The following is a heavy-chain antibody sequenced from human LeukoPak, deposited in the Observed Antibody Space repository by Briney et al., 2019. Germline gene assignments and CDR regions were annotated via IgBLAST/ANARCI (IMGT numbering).Heavy chain of an antibody. V-gene: IGHV4-34*01. Sequence: SETLSLTRTVSGXSISSYYWSWIRQPSGKGLEWIGEINHSGSTNYNPSLKSRVTISVDTSKNQFSLKLSSVTAADTAVYYCARASPTRGSFSLRLGELSLSFWGQGTLVTVSS. D-gene: IGHD3-16*02. CDR3: ARASPTRGSFSLRLGELSLSF. CDR2: INHSGST. CDR1: GXSISSYY. J-gene: IGHJ4*02.